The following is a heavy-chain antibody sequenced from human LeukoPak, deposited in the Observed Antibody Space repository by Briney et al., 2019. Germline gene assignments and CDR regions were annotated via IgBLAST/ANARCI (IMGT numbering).Heavy chain of an antibody. CDR3: ARSYSSAPDY. CDR1: GGSISYYH. Sequence: SETLSLTCTVSGGSISYYHWSWIRQPPGKGLQWIGYVYYSGSTNYNPSLKSRVTISVDTSKNQFSLKLSSVTAADTAVYYCARSYSSAPDYWGQGTLVTVSS. V-gene: IGHV4-59*01. J-gene: IGHJ4*02. D-gene: IGHD6-19*01. CDR2: VYYSGST.